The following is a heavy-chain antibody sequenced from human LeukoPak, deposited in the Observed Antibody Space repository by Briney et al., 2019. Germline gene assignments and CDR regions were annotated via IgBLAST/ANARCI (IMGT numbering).Heavy chain of an antibody. D-gene: IGHD3-22*01. Sequence: SQTLSLTCTVSGGSISSGSYYWSWIRQPAGKGLEWIGRIYTSGSTNYNPSLKSRVTISVDTSKNQFSLKLTSVSAADTAVYYCARVTTGGYYNCWGQGTLVTVSS. CDR3: ARVTTGGYYNC. CDR1: GGSISSGSYY. CDR2: IYTSGST. J-gene: IGHJ4*02. V-gene: IGHV4-61*02.